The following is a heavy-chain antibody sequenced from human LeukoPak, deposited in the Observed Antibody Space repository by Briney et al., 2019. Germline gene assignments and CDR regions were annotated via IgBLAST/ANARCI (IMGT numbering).Heavy chain of an antibody. Sequence: GGSLRLSCAASGFTFSNFVISWVRQAPGKGLEWVSGVSAGGDSTYYADSVKGRFTISRDNSKNTLYLQMNSLRAEDTAVYYCARQIQYGMDVWGQGTTVTVSS. CDR2: VSAGGDST. CDR3: ARQIQYGMDV. D-gene: IGHD5-18*01. V-gene: IGHV3-23*01. CDR1: GFTFSNFV. J-gene: IGHJ6*02.